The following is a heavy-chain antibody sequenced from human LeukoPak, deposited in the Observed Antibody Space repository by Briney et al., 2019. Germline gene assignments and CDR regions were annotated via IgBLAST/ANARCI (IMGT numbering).Heavy chain of an antibody. CDR1: AFTFSSYW. J-gene: IGHJ4*02. CDR3: ARANVLRFLEWLLYGDSFDY. CDR2: IKQEGSEK. V-gene: IGHV3-7*04. Sequence: GGSLRLSCAASAFTFSSYWMSWVRQAPGDVLEWVGNIKQEGSEKYYVDSVKGRFTIYTDNAKNSQYLQMNSLSAEDTAVYYCARANVLRFLEWLLYGDSFDYWGQGTLVTVSS. D-gene: IGHD3-3*01.